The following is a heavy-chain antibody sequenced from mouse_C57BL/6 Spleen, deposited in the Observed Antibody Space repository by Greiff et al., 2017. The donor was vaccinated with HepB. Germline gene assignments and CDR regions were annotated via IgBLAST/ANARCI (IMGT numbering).Heavy chain of an antibody. CDR2: IDPETGGT. CDR3: TRGACTGSSYPYAMDD. J-gene: IGHJ4*01. CDR1: GYTFTDYE. D-gene: IGHD1-1*01. V-gene: IGHV1-15*01. Sequence: QVQLQQSGAELVRPGASVTLSCKASGYTFTDYEMHWVKQTPVHGLEWIGAIDPETGGTAYNQKFKGKAILTADKSSSTAYMELRSLTAEDSAVYYCTRGACTGSSYPYAMDDWGQGTSVTVSS.